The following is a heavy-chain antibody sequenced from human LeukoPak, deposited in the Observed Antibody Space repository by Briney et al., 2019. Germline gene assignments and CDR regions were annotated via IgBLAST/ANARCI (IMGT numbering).Heavy chain of an antibody. Sequence: SETLSLTCTVSGGSVSSGSYYWSWIRQPPGKGLEWIGYIYYSGSTNYNPSLKSRVTISVDTSKNQFSLKLSSVTAADTAVYYCAREPLRAESRWFDPWGQGSPVTVSS. CDR2: IYYSGST. CDR3: AREPLRAESRWFDP. D-gene: IGHD1-26*01. V-gene: IGHV4-61*01. CDR1: GGSVSSGSYY. J-gene: IGHJ5*02.